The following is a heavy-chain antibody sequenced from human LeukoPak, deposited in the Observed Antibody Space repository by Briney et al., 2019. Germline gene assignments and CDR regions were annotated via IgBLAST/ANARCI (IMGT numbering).Heavy chain of an antibody. Sequence: ASVKVSCKASGYTFTSYDINWVRQATGQGLEWMGWMNPNSGNTGYAQKFQGRVTMTRNTSISTAYMELSSLRSEDTAVYYCARVGDSSSWYRWRGHSYYYGMDVWGQGTTVTVSS. CDR2: MNPNSGNT. J-gene: IGHJ6*02. CDR3: ARVGDSSSWYRWRGHSYYYGMDV. D-gene: IGHD6-13*01. V-gene: IGHV1-8*01. CDR1: GYTFTSYD.